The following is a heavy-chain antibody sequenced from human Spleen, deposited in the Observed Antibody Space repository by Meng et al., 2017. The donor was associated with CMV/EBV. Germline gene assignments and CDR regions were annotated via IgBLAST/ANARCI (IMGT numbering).Heavy chain of an antibody. Sequence: GGSLRLSCAASGFTFSGSTMHWVRQASGKGLEWVGRIRSKANSYATAYSASLKGRFIISRDDSKNTTYLKMNSLKTEDTAVYYCSRQYDSRGYLGIEYGMDVWGQGTTVTVSS. J-gene: IGHJ6*02. CDR1: GFTFSGST. D-gene: IGHD3-22*01. CDR3: SRQYDSRGYLGIEYGMDV. V-gene: IGHV3-73*01. CDR2: IRSKANSYAT.